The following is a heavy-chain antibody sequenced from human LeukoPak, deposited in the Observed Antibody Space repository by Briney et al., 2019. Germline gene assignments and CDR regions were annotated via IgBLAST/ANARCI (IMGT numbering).Heavy chain of an antibody. Sequence: GGSLRLSCTASGFTFITYWMNWVRQAPGKGLEWVANIKEDGSEKYYVDSVKGRFTISRDNAKNSLYLQMNSLRPEDTAVYSCARSRGVAGTSEFDPWGQGTLVTVSS. CDR2: IKEDGSEK. V-gene: IGHV3-7*01. CDR3: ARSRGVAGTSEFDP. J-gene: IGHJ5*02. D-gene: IGHD6-19*01. CDR1: GFTFITYW.